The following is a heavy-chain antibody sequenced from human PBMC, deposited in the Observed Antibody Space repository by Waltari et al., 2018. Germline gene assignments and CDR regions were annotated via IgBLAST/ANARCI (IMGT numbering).Heavy chain of an antibody. D-gene: IGHD2-15*01. J-gene: IGHJ4*02. CDR2: IFYSGNA. Sequence: QLQLQESGPGLLKPSETLSLTCGVSGGSISNKYYSWAWIRQPPGPGLERIGNIFYSGNAKSSPSLKSRVTIAVDTSKNNFSLKWSSVTAADAAVYYCARLGYNNENYYIGFDYWGQGTLVTVSS. V-gene: IGHV4-39*01. CDR1: GGSISNKYYS. CDR3: ARLGYNNENYYIGFDY.